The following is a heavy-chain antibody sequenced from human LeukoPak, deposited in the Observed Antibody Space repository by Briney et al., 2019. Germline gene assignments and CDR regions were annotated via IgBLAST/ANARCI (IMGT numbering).Heavy chain of an antibody. CDR2: IHSSGRT. CDR1: GLIVSSNY. CDR3: ARHYYDTGGYFPFDF. Sequence: GGSLRLSCAAPGLIVSSNYMSWVRQAPGKGLEWVSVIHSSGRTYYADSVKGRFTISRDNSKNTLYPQMNSLRAEDTAVYYCARHYYDTGGYFPFDFWGQGTLVTVSS. V-gene: IGHV3-53*01. D-gene: IGHD3-22*01. J-gene: IGHJ4*02.